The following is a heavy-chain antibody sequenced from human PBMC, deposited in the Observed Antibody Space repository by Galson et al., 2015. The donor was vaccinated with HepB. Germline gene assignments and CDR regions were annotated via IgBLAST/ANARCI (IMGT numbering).Heavy chain of an antibody. V-gene: IGHV3-30*03. CDR2: ISYDGSNK. Sequence: SLRLSCAASGFTFSSYGMHWVRQAPGKGLEWVAVISYDGSNKYYADSVKGRFTISRDNSKNTLYLQVNSLTLEDTAVYYCARVDAGSSRRGFEYWGQGTLVTVSS. CDR1: GFTFSSYG. CDR3: ARVDAGSSRRGFEY. J-gene: IGHJ4*02. D-gene: IGHD2-15*01.